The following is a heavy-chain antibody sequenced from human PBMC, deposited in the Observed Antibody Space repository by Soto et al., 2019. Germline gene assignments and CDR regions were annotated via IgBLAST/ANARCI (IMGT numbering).Heavy chain of an antibody. CDR3: AKDRGGVLAPSYFDY. V-gene: IGHV3-23*01. CDR2: ISGSGGST. D-gene: IGHD2-8*01. CDR1: RFSFSDYA. J-gene: IGHJ4*02. Sequence: ESGGGLVQPGGSLRLSCAASRFSFSDYAMSWVRQAPGKGLEWVSAISGSGGSTYSANSVEGRFTISRDNSKNTLYLQMNSLRTEDTALYYCAKDRGGVLAPSYFDYWGQGTLVTVSS.